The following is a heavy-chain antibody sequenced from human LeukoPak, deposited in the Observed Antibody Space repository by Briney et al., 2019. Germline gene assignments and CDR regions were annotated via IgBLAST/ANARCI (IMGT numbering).Heavy chain of an antibody. CDR3: ARAGYGGNSGLIDY. J-gene: IGHJ4*02. D-gene: IGHD4-23*01. CDR2: IYYSGST. Sequence: PSETLSLTCTVSGGSISTSSYYWGWVRQPPGKGLEWIGYIYYSGSTNYNPSLKSRVTISVDTSKNQFSLKLSSVTAADTAVYYCARAGYGGNSGLIDYWGQGTLVTVSS. CDR1: GGSISTSSYY. V-gene: IGHV4-61*05.